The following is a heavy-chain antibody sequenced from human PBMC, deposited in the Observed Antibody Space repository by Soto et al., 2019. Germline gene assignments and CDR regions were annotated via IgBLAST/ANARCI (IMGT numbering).Heavy chain of an antibody. D-gene: IGHD5-12*01. CDR3: ANLWGDGYNLGQDYNGMDV. J-gene: IGHJ6*02. Sequence: QVQMVESGGGVVQPGRSLRLSCAASGFSFENYGMHWVRQAPGRGLEWVAIIWYDGSLQYYAAAVKGRFTISRDNSKNTVYLEMNSLRAEDTAVYYCANLWGDGYNLGQDYNGMDVGGQGTTVIVSS. CDR1: GFSFENYG. CDR2: IWYDGSLQ. V-gene: IGHV3-33*06.